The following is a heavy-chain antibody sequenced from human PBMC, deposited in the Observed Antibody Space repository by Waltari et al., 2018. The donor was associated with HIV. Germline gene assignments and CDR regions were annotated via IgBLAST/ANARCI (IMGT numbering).Heavy chain of an antibody. J-gene: IGHJ4*02. V-gene: IGHV3-21*01. CDR3: TRDGDPN. CDR1: GFIFSNFT. CDR2: IRTLGRT. Sequence: EVLLVQSGGGLVKPGGSLRLSCEGSGFIFSNFTMNWIRQVPGRGLEWVSSIRTLGRTYYADSMKGRFTISRDNAKKSLYLQMNSLRAEDTAIYYCTRDGDPNWGQGTLVTVSS.